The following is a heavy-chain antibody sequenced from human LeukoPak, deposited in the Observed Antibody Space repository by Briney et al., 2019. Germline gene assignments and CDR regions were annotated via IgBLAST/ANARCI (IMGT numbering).Heavy chain of an antibody. CDR2: ISSSSSYI. D-gene: IGHD6-13*01. Sequence: GGSLRLSCAASGFTFSSYSMNWVRQAPGKGLEWVSSISSSSSYIYYADSVKGRFTISRDNAKNSLYLQMNSLRAEDTAVYYCARDPYSSSWYPTNWFDPWGQGTLVTVSS. J-gene: IGHJ5*02. V-gene: IGHV3-21*01. CDR1: GFTFSSYS. CDR3: ARDPYSSSWYPTNWFDP.